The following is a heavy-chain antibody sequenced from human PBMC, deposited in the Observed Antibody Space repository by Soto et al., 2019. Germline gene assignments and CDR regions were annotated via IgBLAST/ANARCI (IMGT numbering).Heavy chain of an antibody. J-gene: IGHJ4*02. CDR2: IRHSDGTK. V-gene: IGHV3-48*04. CDR3: TRNAN. CDR1: GFPFSSYS. D-gene: IGHD2-2*01. Sequence: GGSLRLSCAASGFPFSSYSMNWVRQAPGKGLEWMAYIRHSDGTKYYVDSVKGRFTISRDDAKNSLYLQMNSLRAEDTAVYYCTRNANWGQGTLVTVSS.